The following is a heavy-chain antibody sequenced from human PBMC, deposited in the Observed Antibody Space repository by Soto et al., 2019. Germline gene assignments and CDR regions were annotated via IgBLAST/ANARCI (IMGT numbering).Heavy chain of an antibody. Sequence: ASVKVSCKASGGTFSSYAISWVRQAPGQGLEWMGIINPSDDATSYAEKFQGRLTMTKDTSTSTVYMEMSSLRSEDTAVYYCARDLTREGDYYDRSGYYLDYWGQGTLVTVSS. D-gene: IGHD3-22*01. V-gene: IGHV1-46*01. CDR2: INPSDDAT. CDR3: ARDLTREGDYYDRSGYYLDY. CDR1: GGTFSSYA. J-gene: IGHJ4*02.